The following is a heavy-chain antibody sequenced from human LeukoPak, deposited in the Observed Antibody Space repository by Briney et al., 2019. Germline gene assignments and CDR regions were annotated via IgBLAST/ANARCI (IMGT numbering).Heavy chain of an antibody. CDR2: ISYSSSI. Sequence: PGGSLRLSCAASGFVFSSYTMNWVRQTPGKGLGWVSSISYSSSISYADSVKGRFTISRDTARNSLYLQMNSLRADDTAVYYCARGAGIDYWGQGTLVTVSP. D-gene: IGHD6-19*01. CDR1: GFVFSSYT. V-gene: IGHV3-21*01. CDR3: ARGAGIDY. J-gene: IGHJ4*02.